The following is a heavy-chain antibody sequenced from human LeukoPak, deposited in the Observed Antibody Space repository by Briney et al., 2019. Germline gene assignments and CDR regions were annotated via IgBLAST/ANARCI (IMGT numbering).Heavy chain of an antibody. CDR2: IYYSGST. Sequence: PSETLSLTCTVSGGSISSYYWSWIRQPPGKRLEWIGYIYYSGSTNYNPSLKSRVTISVDTSKNQFSLKLSSVTAADTAVYYCAREGSIAVLDYWGQGTLVTVSS. V-gene: IGHV4-59*01. D-gene: IGHD6-19*01. CDR3: AREGSIAVLDY. J-gene: IGHJ4*02. CDR1: GGSISSYY.